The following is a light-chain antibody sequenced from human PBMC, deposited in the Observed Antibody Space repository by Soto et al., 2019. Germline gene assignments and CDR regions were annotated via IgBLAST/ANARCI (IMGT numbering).Light chain of an antibody. CDR1: QSVLYSSNNKNY. V-gene: IGKV4-1*01. CDR3: HQYYSVPLT. CDR2: WAS. J-gene: IGKJ4*01. Sequence: DIVMTQSPDSLAVSLGERATINCKSSQSVLYSSNNKNYLAWYQQKPGQPPKLLIYWASTRESGVPDRFSGSWSGTDFTLTISSLQAEDVAVYYCHQYYSVPLTFGGGTKVDI.